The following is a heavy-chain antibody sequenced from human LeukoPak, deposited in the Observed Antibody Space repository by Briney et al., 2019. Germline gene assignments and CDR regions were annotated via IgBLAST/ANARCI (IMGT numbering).Heavy chain of an antibody. J-gene: IGHJ4*02. CDR3: ARDLVPAAMTGY. D-gene: IGHD2-2*01. CDR1: GFTFSSYS. Sequence: KAGGSLRLSCAASGFTFSSYSMNWVRQAPGKGLEWVSSISSSSSYIYYADSVKGRFTISRDNAKNSLYLQMNSLRAEDTAVYYCARDLVPAAMTGYWGQGTLVTVSS. V-gene: IGHV3-21*01. CDR2: ISSSSSYI.